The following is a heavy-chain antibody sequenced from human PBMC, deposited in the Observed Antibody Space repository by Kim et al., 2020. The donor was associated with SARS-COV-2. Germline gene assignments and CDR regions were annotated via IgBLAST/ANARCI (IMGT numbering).Heavy chain of an antibody. CDR1: GGSISSSSYY. D-gene: IGHD6-6*01. CDR2: IYYSGST. Sequence: SETLSLTCTVSGGSISSSSYYWGWIRQPPGKGLEWIGSIYYSGSTYYNPSLKSRVTISVDTSKNQFSLKLSSVTAADTAVYYCARSPIYSSSSQDYWGQGTLVTVSS. J-gene: IGHJ4*02. V-gene: IGHV4-39*07. CDR3: ARSPIYSSSSQDY.